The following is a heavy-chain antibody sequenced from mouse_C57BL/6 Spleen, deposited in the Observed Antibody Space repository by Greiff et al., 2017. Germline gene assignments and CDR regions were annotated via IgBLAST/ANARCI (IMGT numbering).Heavy chain of an antibody. CDR1: GFTFSNYW. V-gene: IGHV6-3*01. J-gene: IGHJ2*01. Sequence: DVHLVESGGGLVQPGGSMKLSCVASGFTFSNYWMNWVRQSPEKGLEWVAQIRLKSDNYATHYAESVKGRFTISRDDSKSSVYLQMNNLRAEDTGIYYGTGGEDWGQGTTLTVSS. CDR2: IRLKSDNYAT. CDR3: TGGED.